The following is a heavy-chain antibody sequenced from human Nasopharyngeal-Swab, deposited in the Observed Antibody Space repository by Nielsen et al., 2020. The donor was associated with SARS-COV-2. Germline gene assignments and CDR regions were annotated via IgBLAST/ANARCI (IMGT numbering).Heavy chain of an antibody. CDR3: ARDWSTIFGVIIRGGMDV. D-gene: IGHD3-3*01. CDR2: IKQDGSEK. CDR1: GFTFNSYW. Sequence: GGSLRLSCAASGFTFNSYWMSWVRQAPGKGLEWVANIKQDGSEKYYVDSVKGRFTISRDNAKNSLYLQMNSLRPDDTAVYYCARDWSTIFGVIIRGGMDVWGQGTTVTVSS. J-gene: IGHJ6*02. V-gene: IGHV3-7*01.